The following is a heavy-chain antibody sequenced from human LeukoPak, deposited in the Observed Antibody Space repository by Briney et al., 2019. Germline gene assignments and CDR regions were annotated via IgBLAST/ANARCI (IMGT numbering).Heavy chain of an antibody. Sequence: ASVKVSCKASGYTFTSYGISWVRQAPGQGLECRGWISSYNGNTNYAQKLQGRVTMTTYTSTSTAYMELRSLRSDDTAVYYCARDPLYYYHSSGYYGHGAFDIWGQGTMVTVSS. CDR3: ARDPLYYYHSSGYYGHGAFDI. CDR1: GYTFTSYG. D-gene: IGHD3-22*01. CDR2: ISSYNGNT. V-gene: IGHV1-18*01. J-gene: IGHJ3*02.